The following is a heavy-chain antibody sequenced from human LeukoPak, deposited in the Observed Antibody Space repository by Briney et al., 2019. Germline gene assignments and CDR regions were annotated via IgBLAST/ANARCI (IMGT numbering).Heavy chain of an antibody. CDR1: GFTFSSYG. Sequence: GVSLRLSCAASGFTFSSYGMHWVRQAPGKGLEWVAVISYDGSNKYYADSVKGRFTISRDNSKNTLYLQMNSLRAEDTAMYYCAKEGYYYDSSGYNYYYGMDVWGQGTTVTVSS. V-gene: IGHV3-30*18. D-gene: IGHD3-22*01. CDR2: ISYDGSNK. J-gene: IGHJ6*02. CDR3: AKEGYYYDSSGYNYYYGMDV.